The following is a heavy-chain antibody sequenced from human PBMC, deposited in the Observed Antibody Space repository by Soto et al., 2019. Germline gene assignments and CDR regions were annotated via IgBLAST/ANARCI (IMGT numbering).Heavy chain of an antibody. CDR3: ARATYYDFWSGYYTLDY. D-gene: IGHD3-3*01. CDR2: TYYRSKWYN. V-gene: IGHV6-1*01. J-gene: IGHJ4*02. CDR1: GDSVSSNSAA. Sequence: SQTLSLTCDISGDSVSSNSAAWNWIRQSPSRGLEWLGRTYYRSKWYNDYAVSVKSRITINPDKSKNQFSLQLNSVTPEDTAVYYCARATYYDFWSGYYTLDYWGQGTLVTVSS.